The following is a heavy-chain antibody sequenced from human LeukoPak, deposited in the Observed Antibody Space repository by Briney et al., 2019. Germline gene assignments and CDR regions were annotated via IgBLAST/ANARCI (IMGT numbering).Heavy chain of an antibody. CDR3: ASLRWYSRVIQH. CDR2: IYYSGST. J-gene: IGHJ1*01. CDR1: GGSISSYY. D-gene: IGHD6-13*01. V-gene: IGHV4-59*01. Sequence: SKTLSLTXTVSGGSISSYYWSWIRQPPGKGLEWIGYIYYSGSTNYNPSLKSRVTISVDTSKNQFSLKLSSVTAADTAVYYCASLRWYSRVIQHWGQGTLVTVSS.